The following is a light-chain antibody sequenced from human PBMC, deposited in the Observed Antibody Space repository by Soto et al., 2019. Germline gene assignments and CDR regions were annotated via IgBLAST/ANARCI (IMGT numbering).Light chain of an antibody. Sequence: EIVMTQSPATLSVSPGERATLSCRASQSVSSNLAWYQQKPGQPPRLLIYGASTRATGIPARFSGSGSGTEFTLTISSLQSEDFAVYYYQQYNNWPALTFGGGTKVEI. V-gene: IGKV3-15*01. J-gene: IGKJ4*01. CDR1: QSVSSN. CDR3: QQYNNWPALT. CDR2: GAS.